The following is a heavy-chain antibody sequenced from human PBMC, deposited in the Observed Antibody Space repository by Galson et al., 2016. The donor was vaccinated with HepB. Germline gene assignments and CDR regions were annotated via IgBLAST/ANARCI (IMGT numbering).Heavy chain of an antibody. V-gene: IGHV3-53*01. D-gene: IGHD6-19*01. Sequence: SLRLSCAASGFTVSSNYMSWVRQAPGKGLEWVSVIYSGGSTYYADSVKGRFTIPRDNSKNTLYLQRNSLRAEDTAVYYCARLSWQWLVPIFDYWGQGTLVTVSS. J-gene: IGHJ4*02. CDR2: IYSGGST. CDR1: GFTVSSNY. CDR3: ARLSWQWLVPIFDY.